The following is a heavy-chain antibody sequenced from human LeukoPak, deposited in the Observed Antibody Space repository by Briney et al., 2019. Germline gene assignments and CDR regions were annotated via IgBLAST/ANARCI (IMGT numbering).Heavy chain of an antibody. CDR3: ARVGYSNSYDY. Sequence: GASVKVSCKASGYTFTNFDINWVRQATGQGLEWMGWMNPNTGNAGYAQKFQGRVTITWDASISTAYMDLSSLRYEDTAVYYCARVGYSNSYDYWGQGTLVTVSS. CDR2: MNPNTGNA. V-gene: IGHV1-8*03. CDR1: GYTFTNFD. J-gene: IGHJ4*02. D-gene: IGHD4-11*01.